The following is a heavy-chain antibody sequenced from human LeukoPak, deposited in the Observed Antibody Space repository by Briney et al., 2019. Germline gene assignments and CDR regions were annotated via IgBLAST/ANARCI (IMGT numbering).Heavy chain of an antibody. CDR1: GFTFSSYA. D-gene: IGHD2-15*01. CDR2: ISYEGSVK. Sequence: GGSLRLSCAASGFTFSSYAMHWVRQAPGKGLEWVALISYEGSVKFYAPSVKGRFTFSRDNSKNMLYLEMDNLRGNDTAVYYCARGISSSWTTFDLWGQGTVVTVSS. CDR3: ARGISSSWTTFDL. V-gene: IGHV3-30-3*01. J-gene: IGHJ4*02.